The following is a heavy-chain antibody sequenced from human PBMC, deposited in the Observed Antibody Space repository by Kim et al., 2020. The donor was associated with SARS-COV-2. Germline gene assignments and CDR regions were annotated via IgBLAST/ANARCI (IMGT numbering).Heavy chain of an antibody. V-gene: IGHV4-59*09. D-gene: IGHD3-16*01. J-gene: IGHJ4*02. CDR3: ARGNAGGFDY. Sequence: STNYNPSRKSRVTISVDTSKNQFSLKLSSVTAADTAVYYCARGNAGGFDYWGQGTLVTVSS. CDR2: ST.